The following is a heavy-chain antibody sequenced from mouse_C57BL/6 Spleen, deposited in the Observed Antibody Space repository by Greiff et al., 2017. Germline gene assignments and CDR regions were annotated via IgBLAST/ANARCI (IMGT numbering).Heavy chain of an antibody. CDR1: GYTFTSYW. CDR2: IDPSDSET. Sequence: QVQLQQPGAELVRPGSSVKLSCKASGYTFTSYWMPWVKQRPIQGLEWIGNIDPSDSETHYNQKFKDKATLTVDKSSSTAYMQLSSLTSEDSAVYYCARWNDYYGGSAMDYWGQGTSVTVSS. J-gene: IGHJ4*01. D-gene: IGHD1-1*01. V-gene: IGHV1-52*01. CDR3: ARWNDYYGGSAMDY.